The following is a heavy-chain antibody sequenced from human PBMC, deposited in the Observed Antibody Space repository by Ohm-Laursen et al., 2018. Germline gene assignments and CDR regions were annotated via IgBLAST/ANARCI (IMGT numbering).Heavy chain of an antibody. J-gene: IGHJ4*02. CDR1: GFTFSTYA. Sequence: SLRLSCTASGFTFSTYAMSWVRQSPGKRLEWVSVIDGSGGATYYADSVKGRFIISRDNSKNTLYLQMNSLRAEDTAVYYCARVGMSTIYSYFDYWGQGTLVTVSS. V-gene: IGHV3-23*01. CDR2: IDGSGGAT. CDR3: ARVGMSTIYSYFDY. D-gene: IGHD5-24*01.